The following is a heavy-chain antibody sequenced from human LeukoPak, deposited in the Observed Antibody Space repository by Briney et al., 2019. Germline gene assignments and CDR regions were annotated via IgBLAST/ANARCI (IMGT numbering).Heavy chain of an antibody. CDR2: INWSGGRT. D-gene: IGHD1/OR15-1a*01. J-gene: IGHJ4*02. Sequence: PGGSLRLSCAASGFTFDDYGMSWVRQAPGKGLEWVSGINWSGGRTGYADSLKGRFTISRDNAKNTLYLQMNSLRGEDTALYYCARDLTTSDNWGQGTLVTVSS. CDR3: ARDLTTSDN. CDR1: GFTFDDYG. V-gene: IGHV3-20*04.